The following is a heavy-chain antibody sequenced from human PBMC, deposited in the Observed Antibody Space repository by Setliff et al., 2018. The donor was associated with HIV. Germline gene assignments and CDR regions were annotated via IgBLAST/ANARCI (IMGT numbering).Heavy chain of an antibody. D-gene: IGHD6-19*01. CDR1: GGSLSSYY. Sequence: SETLSLTCVAYGGSLSSYYWNWIRQTPGKGLEWIGEIHPTGHINYNPSYKSRVTVSLDTSKIQFSLKLNSVTAADTGVYYCAVFDSGRDVWGQGTLVTVSS. J-gene: IGHJ4*02. CDR2: IHPTGHI. CDR3: AVFDSGRDV. V-gene: IGHV4-34*01.